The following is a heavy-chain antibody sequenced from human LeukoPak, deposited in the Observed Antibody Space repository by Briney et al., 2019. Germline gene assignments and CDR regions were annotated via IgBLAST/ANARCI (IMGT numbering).Heavy chain of an antibody. V-gene: IGHV3-21*01. J-gene: IGHJ4*02. CDR2: ISSSSSDI. CDR3: ARPVWGGGQGDY. CDR1: GFTFSIFG. Sequence: GGSLRLSCAASGFTFSIFGMNWARQAPGKGLEWVASISSSSSDIYYADSVKGRFTISRDNAKNSLYLQMNSLRAEDTAVYYCARPVWGGGQGDYWGQGTLVTVSS. D-gene: IGHD4-23*01.